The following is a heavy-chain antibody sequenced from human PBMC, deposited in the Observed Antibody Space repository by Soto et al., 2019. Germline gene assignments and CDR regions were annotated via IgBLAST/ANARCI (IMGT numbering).Heavy chain of an antibody. CDR1: GYSISSGYY. D-gene: IGHD4-17*01. CDR2: IYHSGST. V-gene: IGHV4-38-2*01. CDR3: ARVVWGLRWGGGTFDY. Sequence: PSETLSLTCAVSGYSISSGYYWGWIRQPPGKGLEWIGSIYHSGSTYYNPSLKSRVTISVDTPKNQFSLKLSSVTAADTAVYYCARVVWGLRWGGGTFDYWGQGTLVTVSS. J-gene: IGHJ4*02.